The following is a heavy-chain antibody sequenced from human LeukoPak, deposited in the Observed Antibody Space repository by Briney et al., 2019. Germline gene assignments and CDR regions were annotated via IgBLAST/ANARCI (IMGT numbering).Heavy chain of an antibody. J-gene: IGHJ5*02. CDR2: ISYDGSNK. CDR1: GFTFSSYA. Sequence: GGSLRLSCAASGFTFSSYAMHWVRQAPGKGLEWVAVISYDGSNKYYADSVKGRFPISRDNSKNTLYLQMNSLRAEDTAVYYCARAVVVVAATPLSGFDPWGQGTLVTVSS. CDR3: ARAVVVVAATPLSGFDP. D-gene: IGHD2-15*01. V-gene: IGHV3-30*04.